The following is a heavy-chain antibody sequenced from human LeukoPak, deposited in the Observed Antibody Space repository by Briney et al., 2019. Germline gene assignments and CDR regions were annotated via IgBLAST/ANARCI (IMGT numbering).Heavy chain of an antibody. D-gene: IGHD5-12*01. Sequence: GDSLNSSLKGSGYSFTTYWIGWVRQMPGKGLGWMGIIYPDDCDTRYSPSFQDQVTMSADKSSSTAYLQWSSLEASDPAMYYCARREWLRGFDYWGQGTLVTVSS. J-gene: IGHJ4*02. CDR2: IYPDDCDT. CDR3: ARREWLRGFDY. CDR1: GYSFTTYW. V-gene: IGHV5-51*03.